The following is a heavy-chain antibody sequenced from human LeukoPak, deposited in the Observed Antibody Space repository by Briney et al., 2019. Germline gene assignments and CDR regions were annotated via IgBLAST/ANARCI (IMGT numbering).Heavy chain of an antibody. J-gene: IGHJ4*02. CDR3: ARGAYYDSSASPLDY. CDR1: GFTFDDHG. V-gene: IGHV3-20*01. D-gene: IGHD3-22*01. CDR2: INWNGGST. Sequence: PGGPLRLSCAASGFTFDDHGMSWVRQTPGKGLEWVSGINWNGGSTAHADSVKGRFTISRDNAKNSLYLQMNSLRAEDTALYHCARGAYYDSSASPLDYWGQGTLVTVSS.